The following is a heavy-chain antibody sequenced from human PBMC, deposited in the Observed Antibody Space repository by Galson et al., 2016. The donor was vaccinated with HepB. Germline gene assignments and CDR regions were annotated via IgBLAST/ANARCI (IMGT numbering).Heavy chain of an antibody. Sequence: PALVKPTQTLTLTCNFSGFSLNTNGMRVSWLRQPPGRPLEWLARIDWDDDKFYSTSLKTRLTISKDTSKNQVVLTMTNMDPVDTATYYCARPHYENTGLRWYYFDYWGPGILVTVSS. CDR2: IDWDDDK. J-gene: IGHJ4*02. CDR1: GFSLNTNGMR. CDR3: ARPHYENTGLRWYYFDY. V-gene: IGHV2-70*04. D-gene: IGHD3-22*01.